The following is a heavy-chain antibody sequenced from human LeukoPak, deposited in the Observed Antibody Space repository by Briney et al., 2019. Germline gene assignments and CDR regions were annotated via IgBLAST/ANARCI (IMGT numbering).Heavy chain of an antibody. D-gene: IGHD5-18*01. CDR1: GGTFSSYA. CDR3: AHRDTAMVHFDY. J-gene: IGHJ4*02. V-gene: IGHV1-69*13. Sequence: ATVNVSCKASGGTFSSYAISWVRQAPGQGLEWMGGIIPIFGTANYAQKFQGRVTITADESTSTAYMELSSLRSEDTAVYYCAHRDTAMVHFDYWGQGTLVTVSS. CDR2: IIPIFGTA.